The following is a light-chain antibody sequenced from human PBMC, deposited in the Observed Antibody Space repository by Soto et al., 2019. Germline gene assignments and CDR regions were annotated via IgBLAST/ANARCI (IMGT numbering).Light chain of an antibody. CDR3: QQYNSYSYT. J-gene: IGKJ2*01. CDR1: QSLSTW. Sequence: DIQMTQSPSTLSASVGDRVTITCRASQSLSTWLAWYQQKPGKAPKLLIHKASSLESGVPSRFSGSGSGTEFTLTISSLQSDDFATYYCQQYNSYSYTFGQGTKLEIK. CDR2: KAS. V-gene: IGKV1-5*03.